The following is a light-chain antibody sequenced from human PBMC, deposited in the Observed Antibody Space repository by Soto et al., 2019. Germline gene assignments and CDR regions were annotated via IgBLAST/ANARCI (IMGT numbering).Light chain of an antibody. CDR1: QDISNF. CDR2: AAS. Sequence: DIQMTQSPTSLSASVGDRVTITCRASQDISNFVAWYQQKPGKAPKLLIYAASTLQSGVPSRFSGSGSGTDFTLTINSLQPEDVATYSCQKYNSDPVFGHGTKVEIK. V-gene: IGKV1-27*01. CDR3: QKYNSDPV. J-gene: IGKJ3*01.